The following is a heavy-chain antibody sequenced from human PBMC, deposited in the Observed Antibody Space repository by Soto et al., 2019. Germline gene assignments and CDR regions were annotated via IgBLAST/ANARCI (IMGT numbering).Heavy chain of an antibody. V-gene: IGHV1-18*01. CDR2: ISAYNGNT. CDR1: GYTFTSYG. D-gene: IGHD6-19*01. Sequence: ASVKVSCKASGYTFTSYGISWVRQAPGQGLEWMGWISAYNGNTNYAQKLQGRVTMTTDTSTSTAYMELRSLRSDDTAVYYCESHLDSSGWSWQAFDIWGQXTMVTVSS. J-gene: IGHJ3*02. CDR3: ESHLDSSGWSWQAFDI.